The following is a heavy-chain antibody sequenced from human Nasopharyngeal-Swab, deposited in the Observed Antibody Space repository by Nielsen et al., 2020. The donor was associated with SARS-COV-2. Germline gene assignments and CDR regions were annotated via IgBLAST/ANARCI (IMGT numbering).Heavy chain of an antibody. J-gene: IGHJ4*02. V-gene: IGHV4-30-2*01. Sequence: RQAPGKGLEWIGYIYHSGSTYYNPPLKSRVTISVDRSKNQFSLKLSSVTAADTAVYYCAREGILWFGEEMWLFFDYWGQGTLVTVSS. D-gene: IGHD3-10*01. CDR3: AREGILWFGEEMWLFFDY. CDR2: IYHSGST.